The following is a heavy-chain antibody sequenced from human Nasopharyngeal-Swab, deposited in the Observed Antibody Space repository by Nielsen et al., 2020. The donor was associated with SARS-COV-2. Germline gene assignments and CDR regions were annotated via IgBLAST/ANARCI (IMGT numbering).Heavy chain of an antibody. V-gene: IGHV1-2*02. CDR3: AKAPYLRGLDV. CDR1: GYTFTGYY. J-gene: IGHJ6*02. CDR2: INPNSGGT. Sequence: ASVKVSCKASGYTFTGYYMHWVRQAPGQRPEWMGWINPNSGGTKYAQKFQGRVTMTRDTSISTAYMELSRLRSNDTAVYYCAKAPYLRGLDVWGQGTTVTVSS. D-gene: IGHD2-21*01.